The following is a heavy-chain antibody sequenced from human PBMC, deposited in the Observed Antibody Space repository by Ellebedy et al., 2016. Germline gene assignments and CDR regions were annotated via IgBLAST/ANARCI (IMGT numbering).Heavy chain of an antibody. V-gene: IGHV3-48*04. CDR1: GFTFSSYS. D-gene: IGHD1-26*01. J-gene: IGHJ4*02. CDR2: ISSSSSTI. CDR3: ARDKWELLGGAFDY. Sequence: GESLKISCAASGFTFSSYSMNWVRQAPGKGLEWVSYISSSSSTIYYADSVKGRFTISRDSAKNSLYLQMNSLRAEDTAVYYCARDKWELLGGAFDYWGQGTLVTVSS.